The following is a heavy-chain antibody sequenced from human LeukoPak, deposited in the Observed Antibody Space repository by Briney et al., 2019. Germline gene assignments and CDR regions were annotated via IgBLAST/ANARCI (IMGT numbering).Heavy chain of an antibody. CDR2: INHSGST. CDR3: ARGSRTQFDP. J-gene: IGHJ5*02. V-gene: IGHV4-34*01. Sequence: PSETLSLTCAVYGGSFSGYYWSWIRQPPGKGLEWIGEINHSGSTNYNPSLKSRVTISVDTSKNQFSLKLSSVTAADAAVYYCARGSRTQFDPWGQGTLVTVSS. CDR1: GGSFSGYY.